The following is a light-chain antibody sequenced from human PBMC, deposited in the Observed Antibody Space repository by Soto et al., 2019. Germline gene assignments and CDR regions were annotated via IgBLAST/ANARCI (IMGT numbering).Light chain of an antibody. CDR1: QSISGW. Sequence: DIQMTQSPSTLSASVGDRVTITCRASQSISGWLAWYQQKPGKAPNLLIYKASSLESGVPSRFSSSGSGTEFTLTISSLQPDDFATYYCQQYNNYGSWTFGQGTKVEIK. CDR2: KAS. J-gene: IGKJ1*01. V-gene: IGKV1-5*03. CDR3: QQYNNYGSWT.